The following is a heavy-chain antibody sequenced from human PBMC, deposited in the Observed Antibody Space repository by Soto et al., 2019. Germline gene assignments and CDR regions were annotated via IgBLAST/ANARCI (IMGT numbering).Heavy chain of an antibody. D-gene: IGHD3-22*01. V-gene: IGHV1-2*02. CDR3: ARYIDTDYDSSGYSDY. Sequence: QVQLVQSGAEVKKPGASVKVSCKASGYTFTGYYMHWVRQAPGQGLEWMGWINPNSGGTNYAQKFQGRVTMARDTSISTAYMELSRLRSDDTAVYYCARYIDTDYDSSGYSDYWGQGTLVTVSS. CDR2: INPNSGGT. J-gene: IGHJ4*02. CDR1: GYTFTGYY.